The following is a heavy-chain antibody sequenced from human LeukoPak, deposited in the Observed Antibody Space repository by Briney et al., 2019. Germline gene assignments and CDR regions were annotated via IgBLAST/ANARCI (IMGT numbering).Heavy chain of an antibody. Sequence: PSETLSLTCAVYGGSFSGYYWSWIRQPPGKGLEWIGEINHSGSTNYNPSLKSRVTISVDTSKNHFSLKLSSVTAADTAVYYCARLGYSGGWTPNNWFDPWGQGTLVTVSS. CDR3: ARLGYSGGWTPNNWFDP. V-gene: IGHV4-34*01. D-gene: IGHD6-19*01. CDR2: INHSGST. CDR1: GGSFSGYY. J-gene: IGHJ5*02.